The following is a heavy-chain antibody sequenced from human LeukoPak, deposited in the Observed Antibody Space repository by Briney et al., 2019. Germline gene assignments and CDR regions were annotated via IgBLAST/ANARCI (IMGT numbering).Heavy chain of an antibody. CDR1: GGSFSGYY. CDR2: IYYSGST. J-gene: IGHJ4*02. D-gene: IGHD2-2*01. CDR3: ARDADDCSSTSCPGY. Sequence: SETLSLTCAVYGGSFSGYYWSWIRQPPGKGLEWIGYIYYSGSTYYNPSLKSRVTISVDTSKNQFSLKLSSVTAADTAVYYCARDADDCSSTSCPGYWGQGTLVTVSS. V-gene: IGHV4-30-4*08.